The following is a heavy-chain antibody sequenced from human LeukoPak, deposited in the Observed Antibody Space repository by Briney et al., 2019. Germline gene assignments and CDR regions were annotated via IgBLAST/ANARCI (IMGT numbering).Heavy chain of an antibody. V-gene: IGHV3-7*03. Sequence: GGSLRLSCAASGFPFSSYSMSWVRQAPGKGLEWVANIKPDGTTKFYVDSVKGRFTISRDNALNSLYLQMNSLRAEDTAIYYCARSIPYGTTWYGRSDYWGQGTLVTVSS. CDR1: GFPFSSYS. J-gene: IGHJ4*02. CDR3: ARSIPYGTTWYGRSDY. CDR2: IKPDGTTK. D-gene: IGHD6-13*01.